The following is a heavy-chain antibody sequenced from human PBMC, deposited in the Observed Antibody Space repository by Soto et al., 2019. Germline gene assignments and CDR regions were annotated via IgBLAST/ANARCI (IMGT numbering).Heavy chain of an antibody. CDR2: ISDGGGTR. J-gene: IGHJ3*02. Sequence: GGSLRLSCTASGFTFSSYTMIWVRQAPGKGLEWVSGISDGGGTRFYADSVSGRFTISRDNSKNTLYLQMNSLRAEDTAIYYCARDQYSGSYWVNYAFDTWGQGTMVTVSS. V-gene: IGHV3-23*01. CDR1: GFTFSSYT. D-gene: IGHD1-26*01. CDR3: ARDQYSGSYWVNYAFDT.